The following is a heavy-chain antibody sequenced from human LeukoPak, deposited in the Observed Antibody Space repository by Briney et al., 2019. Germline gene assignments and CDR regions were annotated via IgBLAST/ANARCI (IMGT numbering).Heavy chain of an antibody. D-gene: IGHD2-8*01. CDR1: GFSFSSYR. CDR3: ARALIGYYFDY. CDR2: VSNSGDYI. V-gene: IGHV3-21*06. Sequence: GGSLRLSCAASGFSFSSYRMNWVRQAPGKGLEWVSSVSNSGDYIHYADSVEGRFTISRDNSKNSLYLQMNSLRAEDTAVYYCARALIGYYFDYWGQGTLVTVSS. J-gene: IGHJ4*02.